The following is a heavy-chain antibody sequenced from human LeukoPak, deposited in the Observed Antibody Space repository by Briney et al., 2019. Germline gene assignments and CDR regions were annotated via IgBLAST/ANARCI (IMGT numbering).Heavy chain of an antibody. Sequence: GGSLRLSCAASGFTFSSYAMHWVRQAPGKGLEWVAVISYDGSNKYYADSVKGRFTISRDNSKNTLYLQMNSLRAEDTAVYYCARAVDGSYYYWGQGTLVTVSS. J-gene: IGHJ4*02. V-gene: IGHV3-30-3*01. D-gene: IGHD1-26*01. CDR3: ARAVDGSYYY. CDR2: ISYDGSNK. CDR1: GFTFSSYA.